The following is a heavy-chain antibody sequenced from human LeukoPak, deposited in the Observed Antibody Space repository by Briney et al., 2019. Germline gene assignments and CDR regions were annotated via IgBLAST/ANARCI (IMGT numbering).Heavy chain of an antibody. J-gene: IGHJ5*02. V-gene: IGHV4-61*02. CDR2: IYTSGST. Sequence: PSETLSLTCTVSGGSISSGSYYWSWIRQPAGKGLEWIGRIYTSGSTNYNPSLMSRVTISVDTSKNQFSLKLSSVTAADTAVYYCARVRITIFGVANWFDPWGQGTLVTVSS. CDR3: ARVRITIFGVANWFDP. D-gene: IGHD3-3*01. CDR1: GGSISSGSYY.